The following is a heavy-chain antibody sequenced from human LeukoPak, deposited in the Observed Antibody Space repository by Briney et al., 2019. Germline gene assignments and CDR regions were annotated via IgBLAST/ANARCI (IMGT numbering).Heavy chain of an antibody. J-gene: IGHJ6*03. Sequence: SETLSLTCTVSGGSISSYYWSWIRQPPGKGLEWIGYIYYSGSTNYNPSLKSRVTISVDTSKNQFSLKLNSVTAADTAVYYCASFYCSGGSCYQYFSYYYMDVWGKGTTVTISS. CDR3: ASFYCSGGSCYQYFSYYYMDV. V-gene: IGHV4-59*12. CDR2: IYYSGST. CDR1: GGSISSYY. D-gene: IGHD2-15*01.